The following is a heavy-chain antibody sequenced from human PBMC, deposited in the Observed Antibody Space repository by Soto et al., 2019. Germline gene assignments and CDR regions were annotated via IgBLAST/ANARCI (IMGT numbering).Heavy chain of an antibody. CDR3: ARVERGTATTVVDAFDI. CDR2: MSHSGGT. CDR1: GGFVSSGSYY. J-gene: IGHJ3*02. V-gene: IGHV4-34*01. Sequence: QVQLQQWGAGLLKPSETLSLTCAVYGGFVSSGSYYWSWIRQPPGKGLEWIGEMSHSGGTHFNPSLKCRVNISVDTSKNQFSQKMSSVTAADTALYYCARVERGTATTVVDAFDIWGPGTMVTVSS. D-gene: IGHD1-1*01.